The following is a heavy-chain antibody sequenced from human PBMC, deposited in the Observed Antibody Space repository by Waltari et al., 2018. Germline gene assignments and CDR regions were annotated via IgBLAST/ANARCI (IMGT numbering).Heavy chain of an antibody. CDR1: EDTFNGYY. V-gene: IGHV1-2*02. CDR3: ARAIGWEQIDY. J-gene: IGHJ4*02. Sequence: QVQLVQSGAEVKKPGAAVTVSCKASEDTFNGYYIQWVRQAPGQGLEWMGWINPSRGDKNYGAKFRGRVTMTRDTSIHTAYMELSRLRSDDTAIYFCARAIGWEQIDYWGQGTLVTVSS. CDR2: INPSRGDK. D-gene: IGHD1-26*01.